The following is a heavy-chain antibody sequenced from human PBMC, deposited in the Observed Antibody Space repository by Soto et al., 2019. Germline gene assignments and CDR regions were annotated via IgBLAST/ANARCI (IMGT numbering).Heavy chain of an antibody. J-gene: IGHJ6*02. D-gene: IGHD6-13*01. Sequence: TLCLTCTVSGVSISSYYWSWIRQPPGKGLEWIGYIYYSGSTNYNPSLKSRVTISVDTSKNQFSLKLSSVTAADTAVYYCARDLYSSSWYPTDGGYYGMDVWGQGTTVTVSS. CDR3: ARDLYSSSWYPTDGGYYGMDV. V-gene: IGHV4-59*01. CDR1: GVSISSYY. CDR2: IYYSGST.